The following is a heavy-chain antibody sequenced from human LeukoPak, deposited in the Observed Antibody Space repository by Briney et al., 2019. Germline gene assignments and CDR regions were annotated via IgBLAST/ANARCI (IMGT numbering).Heavy chain of an antibody. CDR2: IIPIFGTA. Sequence: SVKVSCKASGGTFSSYAISWVRQAPGQGLEWMGGIIPIFGTANYAQKFQGRVTITADESTGTAYMELSSLRSEDTAVYYCARDDSSSPGCNYWGQGTLVTVSS. J-gene: IGHJ4*02. CDR3: ARDDSSSPGCNY. D-gene: IGHD6-6*01. CDR1: GGTFSSYA. V-gene: IGHV1-69*13.